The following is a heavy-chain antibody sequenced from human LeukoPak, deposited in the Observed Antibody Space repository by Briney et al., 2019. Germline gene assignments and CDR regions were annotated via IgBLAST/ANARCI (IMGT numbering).Heavy chain of an antibody. CDR2: ISGSGGST. CDR3: AKGGGMTGEDFDY. D-gene: IGHD1-20*01. Sequence: GRSLRLSCAAYGFTFSSYAMSWVRQAPGKGLEWVSAISGSGGSTYYADSVKGRFTISRDNSKNTLYLQMNSLRAEDTAVYYCAKGGGMTGEDFDYWGQGTLVTVSS. CDR1: GFTFSSYA. V-gene: IGHV3-23*01. J-gene: IGHJ4*02.